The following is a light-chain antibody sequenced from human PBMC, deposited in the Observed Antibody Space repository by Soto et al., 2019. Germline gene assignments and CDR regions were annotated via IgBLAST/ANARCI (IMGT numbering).Light chain of an antibody. J-gene: IGKJ1*01. V-gene: IGKV1-9*01. CDR2: SAS. Sequence: DIQLTQSPSFLSASVGDRVTITCRASQDIDNFLACYQQIPGKAPNLLIHSASTLQSGVPSRFSGSGSATEFTLTISSLQPEDFATYYCQQLNGSPRTFGQGTKVEV. CDR3: QQLNGSPRT. CDR1: QDIDNF.